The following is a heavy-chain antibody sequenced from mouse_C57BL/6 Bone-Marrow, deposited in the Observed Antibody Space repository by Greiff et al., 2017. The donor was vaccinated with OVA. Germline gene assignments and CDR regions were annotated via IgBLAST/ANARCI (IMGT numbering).Heavy chain of an antibody. CDR2: INPSNGGT. J-gene: IGHJ4*01. CDR1: GYTFTSYW. Sequence: QVQLQQPGTELVKPGASVKLSCKASGYTFTSYWMHWVKQRPGKGLEWIGNINPSNGGTNYNEKFNSKATLTVDKSSSTAYMQLSSLTSEDSAVYYCAREEDYYGSTYAMDYWGQGTSVTVSS. CDR3: AREEDYYGSTYAMDY. V-gene: IGHV1-53*01. D-gene: IGHD1-1*01.